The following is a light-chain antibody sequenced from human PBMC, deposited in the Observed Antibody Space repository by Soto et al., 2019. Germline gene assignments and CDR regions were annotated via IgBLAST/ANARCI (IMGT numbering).Light chain of an antibody. CDR3: CSYAGSNTWV. J-gene: IGLJ3*02. CDR2: EDN. Sequence: QSALTQPASVSGSPGQSITISCTGSSSDVGSYNLVSWYQQFPGTAPKVMIYEDNKRPSGVSNRFSGSKSGNTASLTISGLQAEDEAEYYCCSYAGSNTWVFGGGTKVTVL. CDR1: SSDVGSYNL. V-gene: IGLV2-23*01.